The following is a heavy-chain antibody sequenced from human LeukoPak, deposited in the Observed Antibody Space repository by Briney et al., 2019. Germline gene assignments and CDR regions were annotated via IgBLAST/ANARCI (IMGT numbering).Heavy chain of an antibody. CDR2: IIPSGVNK. D-gene: IGHD2/OR15-2a*01. Sequence: GGSLRLSCAASGLSFNSYAMSWVRQAPGKGLEWVSAIIPSGVNKYYADSVKARFTNSRDNSKKILYLQMDGLRVEDTATYYCAKDLRHRSTCNCYGWFDPWGQGTLVTVSS. J-gene: IGHJ5*02. V-gene: IGHV3-23*01. CDR1: GLSFNSYA. CDR3: AKDLRHRSTCNCYGWFDP.